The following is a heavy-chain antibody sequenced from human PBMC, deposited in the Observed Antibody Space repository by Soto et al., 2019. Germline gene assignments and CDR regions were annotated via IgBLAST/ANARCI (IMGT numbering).Heavy chain of an antibody. D-gene: IGHD3-9*01. J-gene: IGHJ4*02. Sequence: PPETLSLTCTVSCGSISSYYWSWIRQPPGKGLEWIGYIYYSGSTNYNPSLKSRVTISVDTSKNQFSLKLSSVTAADTAVYYCASGGDILTGYGPFDYSGQGTLVPVPQ. CDR3: ASGGDILTGYGPFDY. CDR2: IYYSGST. V-gene: IGHV4-59*08. CDR1: CGSISSYY.